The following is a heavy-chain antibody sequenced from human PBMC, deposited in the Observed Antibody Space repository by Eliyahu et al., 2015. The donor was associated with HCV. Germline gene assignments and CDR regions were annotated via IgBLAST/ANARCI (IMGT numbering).Heavy chain of an antibody. V-gene: IGHV4-39*07. CDR1: GGSISTTSYY. D-gene: IGHD4-23*01. J-gene: IGHJ4*02. CDR2: IYSGGRT. CDR3: ARALYGGNSLDS. Sequence: QQQLQESGPGLVKPSETLSLTCNVSGGSISTTSYYWAWIRQPPGKGLEWIGGIYSGGRTYYNPSLKSRVTMSVDTSKNQFSLKVNSVTAADTAVYYCARALYGGNSLDSWGQGTLVTVSS.